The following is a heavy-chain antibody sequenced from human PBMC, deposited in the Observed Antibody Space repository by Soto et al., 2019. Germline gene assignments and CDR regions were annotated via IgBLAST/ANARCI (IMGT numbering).Heavy chain of an antibody. Sequence: GGSLRLSCAASGFTFSGYAMSWVRQAPGKGLEWVSAISGSGGSTYYADSVKGRFTISRDNSKNTLYLQMNSLRAEDTAVYYCAKGSSYYDILTGYYNVIGAFDIWGQGTMVTVSS. CDR2: ISGSGGST. D-gene: IGHD3-9*01. CDR3: AKGSSYYDILTGYYNVIGAFDI. CDR1: GFTFSGYA. V-gene: IGHV3-23*01. J-gene: IGHJ3*02.